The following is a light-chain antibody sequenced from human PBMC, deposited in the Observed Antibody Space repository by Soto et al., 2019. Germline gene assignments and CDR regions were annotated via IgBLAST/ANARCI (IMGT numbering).Light chain of an antibody. CDR2: GAS. CDR3: QQYGSSRLT. CDR1: QSVSSSY. J-gene: IGKJ4*01. V-gene: IGKV3-20*01. Sequence: VMTQSPPTLPLSPGEGATLSCRASQSVSSSYLAWYQQKPGQAPRLLIYGASSRATGIPDRFSGSGSGTDFTLTISRLEPEDFAVYYCQQYGSSRLTFGGGTKVDI.